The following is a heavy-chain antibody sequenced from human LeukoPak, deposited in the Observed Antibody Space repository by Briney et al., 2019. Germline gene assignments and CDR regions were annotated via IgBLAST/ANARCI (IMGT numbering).Heavy chain of an antibody. Sequence: PGVALTLSCAASGFTFSSYSMNWVRQAPGKGLEWVSYISSSSSTIYYADSVNGRFTISRDNAKNSLYLQMHSLRAEDTAVYYCARVRETYRAGSFDGFDHWGQGTLVTVSS. CDR1: GFTFSSYS. CDR2: ISSSSSTI. CDR3: ARVRETYRAGSFDGFDH. V-gene: IGHV3-48*04. D-gene: IGHD1-26*01. J-gene: IGHJ4*02.